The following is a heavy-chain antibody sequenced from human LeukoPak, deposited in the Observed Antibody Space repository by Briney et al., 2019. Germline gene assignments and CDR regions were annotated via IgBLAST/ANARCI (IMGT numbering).Heavy chain of an antibody. Sequence: HSGGYLRLSCAASGFTLSSYAVHWVRQAPGKGLEWVAVISYDGSNKYYADSVKGRFTISRDNSKNTLYLQMNSLRAEDTAVYYCVAVPMGYDSSGYYFYYWGQGTLVTVSS. J-gene: IGHJ4*02. CDR2: ISYDGSNK. D-gene: IGHD3-22*01. V-gene: IGHV3-30*04. CDR3: VAVPMGYDSSGYYFYY. CDR1: GFTLSSYA.